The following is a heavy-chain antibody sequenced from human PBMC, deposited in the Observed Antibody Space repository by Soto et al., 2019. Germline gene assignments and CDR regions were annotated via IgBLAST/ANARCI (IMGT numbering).Heavy chain of an antibody. CDR1: GFTFSSYG. V-gene: IGHV3-33*01. Sequence: GGSLRLSCAASGFTFSSYGMHWVRQAPGKGLEWVAVIWYDGSNKYYADSVKGRFTISRDNSKNTLYLQMNSLRAEDTAVYYCVRDGFRGVRGVIYNYYMDVWGKGTTVTVSS. D-gene: IGHD3-10*01. J-gene: IGHJ6*03. CDR2: IWYDGSNK. CDR3: VRDGFRGVRGVIYNYYMDV.